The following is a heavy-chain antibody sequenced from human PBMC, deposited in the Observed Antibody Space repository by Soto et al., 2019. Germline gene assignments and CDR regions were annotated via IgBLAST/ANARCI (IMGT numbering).Heavy chain of an antibody. J-gene: IGHJ5*02. CDR1: GYIFTDYH. CDR3: XKERGSNSLHPSYNWFDT. V-gene: IGHV1-2*02. D-gene: IGHD6-13*01. CDR2: INTDNGGA. Sequence: QVQLVQSGAEVKKPGASVKVSCKASGYIFTDYHIHWVRQAPGQGLEFMGWINTDNGGAGSAQQFQGRVTVTRDTSITTVYLELSNLRSDDTAVYFXXKERGSNSLHPSYNWFDTWGQGTLITV.